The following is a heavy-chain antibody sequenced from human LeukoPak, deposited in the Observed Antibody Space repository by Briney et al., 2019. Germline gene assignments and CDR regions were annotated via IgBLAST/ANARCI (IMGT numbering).Heavy chain of an antibody. CDR2: INHSGST. V-gene: IGHV4-34*01. CDR1: GGSFSGYY. D-gene: IGHD6-13*01. Sequence: SETLSLTCAVYGGSFSGYYWSWIRQPPGKGLEWIGEINHSGSTNYNPSLKSRVTISVDASKNQFSLKLSSVTAADTAVYYCARGRVAYSSSWYGMDVWGQGTTVTVSS. J-gene: IGHJ6*02. CDR3: ARGRVAYSSSWYGMDV.